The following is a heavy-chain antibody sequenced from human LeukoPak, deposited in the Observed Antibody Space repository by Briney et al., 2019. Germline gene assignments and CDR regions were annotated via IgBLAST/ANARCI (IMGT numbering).Heavy chain of an antibody. D-gene: IGHD6-25*01. J-gene: IGHJ3*02. CDR2: ISAYNGNT. CDR1: GYTFTSYG. V-gene: IGHV1-18*01. Sequence: ASVKVSCKASGYTFTSYGISWVRQAPGQGLEWMGWISAYNGNTNYAQKLQGRVTMTTDTSTSTAYMELRSLRSDDTAVYYCARRKTPIAAAGPFDIWGQGTMVTVSS. CDR3: ARRKTPIAAAGPFDI.